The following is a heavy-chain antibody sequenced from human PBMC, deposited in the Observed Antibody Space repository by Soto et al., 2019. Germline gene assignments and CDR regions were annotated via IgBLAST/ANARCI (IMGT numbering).Heavy chain of an antibody. CDR2: ISYDGSNT. CDR1: GFTFSSYG. D-gene: IGHD1-26*01. CDR3: AKEGGLSGSYYISSSYYFDY. J-gene: IGHJ4*02. Sequence: QVQLVESGGGVVQPGRSLRLSCVASGFTFSSYGMHCVRQAPGKGLEWVAIISYDGSNTYYADSVKGRFTISRDNSKNTLYLQMNSLRAEATSVYYCAKEGGLSGSYYISSSYYFDYWGQGTLVTVSS. V-gene: IGHV3-30*18.